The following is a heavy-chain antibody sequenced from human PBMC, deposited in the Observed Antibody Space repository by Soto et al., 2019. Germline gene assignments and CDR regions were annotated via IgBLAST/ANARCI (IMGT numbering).Heavy chain of an antibody. V-gene: IGHV3-74*01. J-gene: IGHJ6*03. CDR1: GFTFSSYW. CDR2: INSDGSST. CDR3: ARDGIRSGDYYYYYMDV. Sequence: GESLKISCAASGFTFSSYWMHWVRQAPGKGLVWVSRINSDGSSTSYADSVKGRFTISRDNAKNTLYLQMNSLRAEDTAVYYCARDGIRSGDYYYYYMDVWGKGTTVTVSS. D-gene: IGHD1-26*01.